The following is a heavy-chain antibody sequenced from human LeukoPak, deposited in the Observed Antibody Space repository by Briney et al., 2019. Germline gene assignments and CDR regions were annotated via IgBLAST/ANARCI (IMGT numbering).Heavy chain of an antibody. CDR2: IGYDGRNK. D-gene: IGHD2/OR15-2a*01. Sequence: GGSLRLSCAASGFTFSSYGIHWVRQAPGKGLEWVTFIGYDGRNKYYADSVKGRFTISRDNSKNTLYLQMNSLRAEDTAVYYCANFHWPRGGFDYWGQGTLVTVSS. J-gene: IGHJ4*02. V-gene: IGHV3-30*02. CDR3: ANFHWPRGGFDY. CDR1: GFTFSSYG.